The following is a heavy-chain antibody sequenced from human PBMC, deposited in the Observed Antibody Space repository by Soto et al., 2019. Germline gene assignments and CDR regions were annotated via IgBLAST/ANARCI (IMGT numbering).Heavy chain of an antibody. CDR3: ARPARQGTVACNY. Sequence: QLQLQESGPGLVKPSETLSLTCTVSGGSVSSSSYYWGWIRLPPGKGLEWIGSIFYSGIPNYSLSVKLRVPISIETSKNQFALKLSDGSDADTAVYYCARPARQGTVACNYWVQGTHATVSS. J-gene: IGHJ4*02. CDR2: IFYSGIP. V-gene: IGHV4-39*01. CDR1: GGSVSSSSYY. D-gene: IGHD6-19*01.